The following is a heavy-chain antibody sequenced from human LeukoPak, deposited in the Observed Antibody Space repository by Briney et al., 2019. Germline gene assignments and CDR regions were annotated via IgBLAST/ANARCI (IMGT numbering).Heavy chain of an antibody. D-gene: IGHD6-19*01. Sequence: GGSLRLSCAASGFTFSSYWMSWVRQAPGKGLEWVANIKQDGSVKYYVDSVKGRFTISRDNAKNSLYLHMNSLRAEDTAVYYCARGGSSDWYENAFDIWGQGTMVTVSS. V-gene: IGHV3-7*01. CDR3: ARGGSSDWYENAFDI. CDR1: GFTFSSYW. CDR2: IKQDGSVK. J-gene: IGHJ3*02.